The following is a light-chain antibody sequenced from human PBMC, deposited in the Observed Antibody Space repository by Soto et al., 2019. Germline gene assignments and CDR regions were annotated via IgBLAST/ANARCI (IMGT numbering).Light chain of an antibody. CDR3: CSYAGTSSWV. Sequence: QSALTQPASVSGSPGQSITISCTGTSSNIGSYNFVSWYQQRPGRAPKLMIFEATKRPSGVPPRFSGSKSGNTASLTISWLQAEDEADYYCCSYAGTSSWVFGGGTKLTVL. CDR1: SSNIGSYNF. J-gene: IGLJ3*02. CDR2: EAT. V-gene: IGLV2-23*01.